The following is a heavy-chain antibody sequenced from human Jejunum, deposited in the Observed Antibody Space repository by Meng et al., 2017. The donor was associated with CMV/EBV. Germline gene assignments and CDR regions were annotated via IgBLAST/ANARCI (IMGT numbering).Heavy chain of an antibody. D-gene: IGHD3-10*01. CDR2: ISDSGSTI. CDR1: SYE. V-gene: IGHV3-48*03. J-gene: IGHJ6*02. Sequence: SYEMNWVRQAPGKGLEWVSYISDSGSTIDYADSVKGRFIISRDNAKNSLYLQMNSLRAEDTAVYYCARSLYLWSLGWHYDGMDVWGQGTTVTVSS. CDR3: ARSLYLWSLGWHYDGMDV.